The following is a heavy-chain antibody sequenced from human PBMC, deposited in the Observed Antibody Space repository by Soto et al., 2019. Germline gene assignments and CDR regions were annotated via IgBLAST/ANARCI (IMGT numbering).Heavy chain of an antibody. J-gene: IGHJ1*01. Sequence: QITLKESGPTLVKPTQTLTLTCTFSGFSLSTSGVGVGWIRQPPGKALEWLALIYWDDDKRYRPSLKNRLTITKDTSKNQVVLTMTNVDPVDTATYYCVHRRSYSSSSTYFQHWGQGTLVTVSS. D-gene: IGHD6-6*01. V-gene: IGHV2-5*02. CDR2: IYWDDDK. CDR1: GFSLSTSGVG. CDR3: VHRRSYSSSSTYFQH.